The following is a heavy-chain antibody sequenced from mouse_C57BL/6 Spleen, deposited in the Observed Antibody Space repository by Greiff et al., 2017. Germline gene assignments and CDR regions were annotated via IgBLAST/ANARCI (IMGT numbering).Heavy chain of an antibody. D-gene: IGHD2-2*01. J-gene: IGHJ4*01. CDR3: TRDLWLREGYAKDY. CDR1: GFPFSSYA. V-gene: IGHV5-9-1*02. CDR2: LSSGGDYI. Sequence: EVQVVESGEGFVKPGGSLKLSCAASGFPFSSYAMSWVRQTPEKRLEWVAYLSSGGDYIYYADTVQGRFTISRDNARNTLYLHMSSLKSEDTAMYYCTRDLWLREGYAKDYWGQGTSVTVSS.